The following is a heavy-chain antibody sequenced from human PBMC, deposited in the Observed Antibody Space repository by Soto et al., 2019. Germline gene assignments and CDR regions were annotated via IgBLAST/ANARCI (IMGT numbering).Heavy chain of an antibody. V-gene: IGHV4-34*01. D-gene: IGHD6-13*01. CDR2: INHSGST. Sequence: KPSETLSLTCAVYGGSFSGYYWSWIRQPPGKGLEWIGEINHSGSTNYNPSLKSRVTISVDTSKNQFSLKLSSVTAAATAVYYCARDLAPWIAAAGTEGWFDPWGQGTLVTVS. J-gene: IGHJ5*02. CDR1: GGSFSGYY. CDR3: ARDLAPWIAAAGTEGWFDP.